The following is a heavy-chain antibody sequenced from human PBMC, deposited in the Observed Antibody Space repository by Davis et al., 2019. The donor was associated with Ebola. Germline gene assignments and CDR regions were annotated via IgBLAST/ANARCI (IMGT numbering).Heavy chain of an antibody. CDR3: AKDICGGDCRDEYYFDY. CDR1: GFTFDDYA. D-gene: IGHD2-21*01. V-gene: IGHV3-9*01. J-gene: IGHJ4*02. Sequence: PGGSLRLSCAASGFTFDDYAMHWVRQAPGKGLEWVSGISWNSGSIGYADSVKGRFTISRDNAKNSLYLQMNSLRAEDTALYYCAKDICGGDCRDEYYFDYWGQGTLVTVSS. CDR2: ISWNSGSI.